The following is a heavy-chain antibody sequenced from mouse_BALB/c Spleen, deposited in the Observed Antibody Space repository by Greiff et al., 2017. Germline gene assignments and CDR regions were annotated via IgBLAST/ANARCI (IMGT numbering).Heavy chain of an antibody. CDR1: GYTFTSYY. J-gene: IGHJ2*01. CDR3: TRGFYFDY. Sequence: QVQLKESGTVLARPGASVKMSCKASGYTFTSYYMYWVKQRPGQGLEWIGEINPSNGGTNFNEKFKSKATLTVDKSSSTAYMQLSSLTSEDSAVYYCTRGFYFDYWGQGTTLTVSS. V-gene: IGHV1-53*01. CDR2: INPSNGGT.